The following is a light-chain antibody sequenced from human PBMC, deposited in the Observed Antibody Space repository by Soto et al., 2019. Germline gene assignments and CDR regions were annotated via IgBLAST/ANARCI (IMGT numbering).Light chain of an antibody. CDR2: WAS. CDR3: QQHYNPPYT. V-gene: IGKV4-1*01. CDR1: QSVLYTSNNNNY. Sequence: DIVMTQSPDSLAVYLGERATINCKSSQSVLYTSNNNNYLAWYQQKPGQPPKLLIYWASTRESGVPDRFSGSGSGTDFTLTISSLRAEDVAVYYCQQHYNPPYTFGQGAKLEIK. J-gene: IGKJ2*01.